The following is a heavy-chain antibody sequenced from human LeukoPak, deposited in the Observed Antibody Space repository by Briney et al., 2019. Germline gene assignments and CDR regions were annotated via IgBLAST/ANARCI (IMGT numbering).Heavy chain of an antibody. V-gene: IGHV3-30*18. CDR2: ISYGGGNK. CDR3: AKDLERIVGAPGAFDI. J-gene: IGHJ3*02. Sequence: PGGSLRLSCAASGFTFSSYGMHWARQAPGKGLEWVAVISYGGGNKYYADSVKGRFTISRDNSKNTLYLQMNSLRAEDTAVYYCAKDLERIVGAPGAFDIWGQGKMVTVSS. CDR1: GFTFSSYG. D-gene: IGHD1-26*01.